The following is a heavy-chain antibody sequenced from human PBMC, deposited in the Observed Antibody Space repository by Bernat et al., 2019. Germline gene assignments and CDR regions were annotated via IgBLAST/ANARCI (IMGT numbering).Heavy chain of an antibody. Sequence: QVQLQESGPGLVKPSETLSLTCTVSGGSISSYYWSWIRQPPGQGLEWIGYIHYSGSTNYNPSLKSRVTISVDTSKNQFSLKLSSVTAADTAVYYCARKPPEYCSGGSCYLGGFDPWGQGTLVTVSS. CDR2: IHYSGST. D-gene: IGHD2-15*01. CDR1: GGSISSYY. J-gene: IGHJ5*02. CDR3: ARKPPEYCSGGSCYLGGFDP. V-gene: IGHV4-59*01.